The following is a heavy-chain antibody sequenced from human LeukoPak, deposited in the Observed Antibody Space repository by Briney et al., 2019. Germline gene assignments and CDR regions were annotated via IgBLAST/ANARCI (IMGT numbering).Heavy chain of an antibody. CDR1: GYTFTGHY. CDR3: ARDLPYSSSSLDY. D-gene: IGHD6-6*01. CDR2: ISAYNGNT. V-gene: IGHV1-18*04. J-gene: IGHJ4*02. Sequence: GASVKVSCKASGYTFTGHYMHWVRQAPGQGLEWMGWISAYNGNTNYAQKLQGRVTMTTDTSTSTAYMELRSLRSDDTAVYYCARDLPYSSSSLDYWGQGTLVTVSS.